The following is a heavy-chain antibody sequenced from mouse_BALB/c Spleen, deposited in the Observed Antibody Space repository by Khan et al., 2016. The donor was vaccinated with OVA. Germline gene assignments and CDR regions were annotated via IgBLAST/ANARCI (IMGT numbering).Heavy chain of an antibody. J-gene: IGHJ3*01. CDR3: ARGYCGNYEFAY. Sequence: QVQLQQSGAELVKPGASVKLSCKTSGYTFTSYWIQWVKQRPGQGLGWIGEIFPGTGTTYYNENFKGKATLTIDTSSSTAYMQLSSLTSEDSSGYFCARGYCGNYEFAYWGQGTLVTGSA. D-gene: IGHD2-1*01. CDR2: IFPGTGTT. V-gene: IGHV1S132*01. CDR1: GYTFTSYW.